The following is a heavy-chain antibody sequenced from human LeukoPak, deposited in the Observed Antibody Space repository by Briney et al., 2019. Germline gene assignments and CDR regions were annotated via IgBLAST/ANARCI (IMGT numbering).Heavy chain of an antibody. Sequence: SETLSHTCTVSGLSISTNSWSWIRQPPGKGLEWIGYIYNSVTTNYNPSLTSRVTISVDTSKNQLSLKLSSATAADTAVYYCARGARSSDYWGQGTLVTVSS. D-gene: IGHD3-10*01. CDR1: GLSISTNS. J-gene: IGHJ4*02. CDR2: IYNSVTT. CDR3: ARGARSSDY. V-gene: IGHV4-59*13.